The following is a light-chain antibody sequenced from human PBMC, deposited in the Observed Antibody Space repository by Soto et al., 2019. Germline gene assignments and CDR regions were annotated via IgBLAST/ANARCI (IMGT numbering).Light chain of an antibody. CDR1: QSVSSSY. Sequence: EIVLTQSPGTLSLSPGERATLSCRASQSVSSSYLAWYQQKPGQAPRLLIYGASSRATGIPDRFSGSGSGTDFTLTISRLEPEDFAVYYCQQYGSSPWTFGQGTRWTSN. CDR3: QQYGSSPWT. J-gene: IGKJ1*01. CDR2: GAS. V-gene: IGKV3-20*01.